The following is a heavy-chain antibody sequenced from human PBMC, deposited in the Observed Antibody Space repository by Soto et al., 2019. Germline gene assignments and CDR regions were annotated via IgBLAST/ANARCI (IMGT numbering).Heavy chain of an antibody. J-gene: IGHJ5*02. CDR1: GGSISSSSYY. CDR2: IYYSGST. CDR3: VRNGYDTSNHLFDP. Sequence: PSETLSLTCTVSGGSISSSSYYWGWIRQPPGKGLEWIGSIYYSGSTYYNPSLKSRVTISVDTSKNQFSLSLSSVTAADTAVYFCVRNGYDTSNHLFDPCRQGYLVTVSS. D-gene: IGHD3-22*01. V-gene: IGHV4-39*01.